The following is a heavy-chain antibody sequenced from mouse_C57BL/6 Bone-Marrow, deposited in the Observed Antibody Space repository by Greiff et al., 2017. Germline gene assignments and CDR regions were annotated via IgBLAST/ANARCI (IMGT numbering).Heavy chain of an antibody. Sequence: QVTLKVCGPGILQPSPTLSLSCSFSGFSLSTFGMGVGWLRQPSGNGLEWLAHIWWDDDKYYNPALKSRLTISKDTSINQVFLKIADVDTADTATYYCARIGLLWLRGYFDVWDTGTTITVSS. CDR1: GFSLSTFGMG. CDR2: IWWDDDK. D-gene: IGHD2-9*01. J-gene: IGHJ1*03. CDR3: ARIGLLWLRGYFDV. V-gene: IGHV8-8*01.